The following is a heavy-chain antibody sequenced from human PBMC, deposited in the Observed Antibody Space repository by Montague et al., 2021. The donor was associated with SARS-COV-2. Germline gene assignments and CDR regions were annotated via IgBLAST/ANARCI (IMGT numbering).Heavy chain of an antibody. V-gene: IGHV4/OR15-8*02. J-gene: IGHJ4*02. CDR2: ISHSGAA. CDR3: ARDFVAAVPDGFDS. Sequence: SETLSLTCAVSGGFISSGNWWSWVRQPPGKGLEWIGEISHSGAASYNPSLKSRLTISMDKSKNEFSLKLNSVTAADTAMYYCARDFVAAVPDGFDSWGQGVLVTVSS. D-gene: IGHD6-13*01. CDR1: GGFISSGNW.